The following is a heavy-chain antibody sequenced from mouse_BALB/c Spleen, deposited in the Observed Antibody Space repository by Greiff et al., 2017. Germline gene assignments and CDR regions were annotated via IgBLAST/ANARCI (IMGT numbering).Heavy chain of an antibody. D-gene: IGHD2-4*01. CDR2: ILPGSGST. V-gene: IGHV1-9*01. CDR3: ARRRETGYYDYDGYFDY. J-gene: IGHJ2*01. CDR1: GYTFSSYW. Sequence: QVQLQQSGAELMKPGASVKISCKATGYTFSSYWIEWVKQRPGHGLEWIGEILPGSGSTNYNEKFKGKATFTADISSNTAYMQLSSLTSEDSAVYYCARRRETGYYDYDGYFDYWGQGTTLTVSS.